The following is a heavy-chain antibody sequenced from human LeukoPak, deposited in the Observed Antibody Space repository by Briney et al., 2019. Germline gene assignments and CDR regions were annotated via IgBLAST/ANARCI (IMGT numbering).Heavy chain of an antibody. CDR1: GYSFTSYW. D-gene: IGHD3-3*01. Sequence: GESLKISCKGSGYSFTSYWIGWVRQMPGKGLEWMGIIYPGDSDTRYSPSFQGQVTISADKSISTAYLQWSSLKASDTAMYYCARTTTDFWSGPYQGFDYWGQGTLVTVSS. CDR2: IYPGDSDT. CDR3: ARTTTDFWSGPYQGFDY. J-gene: IGHJ4*02. V-gene: IGHV5-51*01.